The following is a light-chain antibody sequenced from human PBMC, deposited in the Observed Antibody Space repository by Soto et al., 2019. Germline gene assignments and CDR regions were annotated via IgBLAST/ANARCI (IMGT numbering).Light chain of an antibody. V-gene: IGKV1-9*01. CDR2: VAS. CDR1: QGISSY. CDR3: QHLNGFPLT. Sequence: DIQLTQSPSFLSASVGDRVTITCRASQGISSYLAWYQQKPGKAPKLLIYVASALQSGVPSRFSGSGSGTEFTLTINSLQPEDFASYYYQHLNGFPLTFGGGTKVEIK. J-gene: IGKJ4*01.